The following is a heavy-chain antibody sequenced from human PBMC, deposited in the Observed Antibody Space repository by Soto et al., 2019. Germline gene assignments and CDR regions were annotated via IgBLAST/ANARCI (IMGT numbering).Heavy chain of an antibody. V-gene: IGHV3-48*01. CDR1: GFTFSSYS. J-gene: IGHJ4*02. CDR3: ARHGFGEAFDY. D-gene: IGHD3-10*01. CDR2: ISSSSSTI. Sequence: GGSRRLSCAASGFTFSSYSMNWVRQAPGKGLEWVSYISSSSSTIYYADSVKGRFTISRDNAKNSLYLQMNSLRAEDTVVYYCARHGFGEAFDYWGQRTLVTVSS.